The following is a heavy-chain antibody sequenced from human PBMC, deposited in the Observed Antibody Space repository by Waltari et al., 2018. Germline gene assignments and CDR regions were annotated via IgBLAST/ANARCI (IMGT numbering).Heavy chain of an antibody. D-gene: IGHD3-16*02. J-gene: IGHJ3*02. CDR3: ASGFRGVISAFDI. V-gene: IGHV4-4*07. CDR2: IYTSGGT. Sequence: QVQLQESGPGLVKPSETLSLTCTVSGGSISSYYWSWIRQPAGKGLEWICRIYTSGGTNYKPSLKSRVTISVDKSKNQFSLKLSSVTAADTAVYYCASGFRGVISAFDIWGQGTMVTVSS. CDR1: GGSISSYY.